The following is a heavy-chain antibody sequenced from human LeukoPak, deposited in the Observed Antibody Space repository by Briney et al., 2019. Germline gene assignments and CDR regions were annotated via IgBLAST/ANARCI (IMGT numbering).Heavy chain of an antibody. V-gene: IGHV3-7*01. CDR2: IKQDGSEK. Sequence: PGGSLRLSCAASGFTFSSYWMSWVRQAPGKGREWVANIKQDGSEKYYVDSVKGRFTISRDNAKNSLYLQMNSLRAEDTAVYYCARRAYCSSTSCYLKGVYFDYWGQGTLVTVSS. CDR3: ARRAYCSSTSCYLKGVYFDY. J-gene: IGHJ4*02. CDR1: GFTFSSYW. D-gene: IGHD2-2*01.